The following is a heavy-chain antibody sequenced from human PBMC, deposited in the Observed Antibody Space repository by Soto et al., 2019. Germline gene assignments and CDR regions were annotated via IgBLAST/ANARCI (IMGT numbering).Heavy chain of an antibody. CDR3: ARTVRSYGYDYGMDV. CDR1: EFTVSSNY. D-gene: IGHD5-18*01. CDR2: VYSGGST. V-gene: IGHV3-53*01. Sequence: GGSLRLSCAASEFTVSSNYMSWVRQAPGKGLEWVSIVYSGGSTYYADSVEGRFTISRDNSKNTLYLQMNSLRAEDTAVYYCARTVRSYGYDYGMDVWGQGTTVTVS. J-gene: IGHJ6*02.